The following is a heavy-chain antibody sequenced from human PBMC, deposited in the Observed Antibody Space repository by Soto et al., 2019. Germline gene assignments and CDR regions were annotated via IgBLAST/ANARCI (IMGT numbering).Heavy chain of an antibody. Sequence: CETLSLTGAVYGGSFNDYYWSWIRQPPGKGLEWIGEINHSGSTNYNPSPKSRVTISVDMSKNQFSLKLNSMTAADTAVYYCARGRKQLVLAYYDYYGMDVWGQGPTVTVSS. V-gene: IGHV4-34*01. CDR2: INHSGST. D-gene: IGHD6-13*01. CDR3: ARGRKQLVLAYYDYYGMDV. J-gene: IGHJ6*02. CDR1: GGSFNDYY.